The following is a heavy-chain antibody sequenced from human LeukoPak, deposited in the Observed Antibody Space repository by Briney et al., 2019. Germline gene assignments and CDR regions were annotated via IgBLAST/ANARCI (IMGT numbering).Heavy chain of an antibody. CDR1: GFHFYDYA. D-gene: IGHD5-24*01. Sequence: GRPLRLFCGASGFHFYDYAMLWLPQAPGKGLEWVSGISWNRGSIGYADSVEGRFTISRDNAKNSLYLQMKSLRAEDTALYYCAKDNADGYRYYYGMDVWGQGTTVTVSS. CDR2: ISWNRGSI. V-gene: IGHV3-9*01. J-gene: IGHJ6*02. CDR3: AKDNADGYRYYYGMDV.